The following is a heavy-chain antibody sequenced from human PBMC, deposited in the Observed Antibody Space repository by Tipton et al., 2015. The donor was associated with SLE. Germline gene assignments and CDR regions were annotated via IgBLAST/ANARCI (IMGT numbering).Heavy chain of an antibody. CDR2: ISYDEGNK. D-gene: IGHD1-14*01. Sequence: SLRLSCAASGFTFSIYLMHWVRQAPGKGLEWVAVISYDEGNKFYADSVKGRFTISRDNSKNTLYLQMNSLRAEDTAVYYCARALGNHGYCYGMDVWGQGTTVPVSS. V-gene: IGHV3-30*04. CDR3: ARALGNHGYCYGMDV. J-gene: IGHJ6*02. CDR1: GFTFSIYL.